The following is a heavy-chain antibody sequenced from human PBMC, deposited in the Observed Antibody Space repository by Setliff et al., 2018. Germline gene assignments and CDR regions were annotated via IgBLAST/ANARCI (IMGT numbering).Heavy chain of an antibody. V-gene: IGHV4-34*01. J-gene: IGHJ5*02. CDR2: INHSGST. Sequence: SETLSLTCAVYGGSFSGYYWTWIRQPPGKGLEWIGEINHSGSTNYNPSLKSRVTISVDTSKNQFSLKLSSVTAADTAVYYCARGKGSWVLLRWFDPWGQEPWSPSPQ. CDR1: GGSFSGYY. D-gene: IGHD3-10*01. CDR3: ARGKGSWVLLRWFDP.